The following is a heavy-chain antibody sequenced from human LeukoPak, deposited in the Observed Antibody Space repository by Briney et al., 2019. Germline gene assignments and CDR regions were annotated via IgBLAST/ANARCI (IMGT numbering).Heavy chain of an antibody. J-gene: IGHJ3*02. V-gene: IGHV4-30-4*08. CDR1: GGSISSGDYY. CDR3: ARGNTMIDRAAFDI. D-gene: IGHD3-22*01. CDR2: IYYSGST. Sequence: SQTLSLTCTVSGGSISSGDYYWSWIRQPPGKGLEWIGYIYYSGSTYYNPSLKSRVTISVDTSKNQFSLKLSSVTAADTAVYYCARGNTMIDRAAFDIWGQGTMVTVSS.